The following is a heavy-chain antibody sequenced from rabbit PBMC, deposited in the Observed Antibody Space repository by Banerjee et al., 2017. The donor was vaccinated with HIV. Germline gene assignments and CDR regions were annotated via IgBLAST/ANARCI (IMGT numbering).Heavy chain of an antibody. J-gene: IGHJ4*01. V-gene: IGHV1S45*01. CDR1: GFSFSSGYY. CDR3: ARDAGYAGSNL. D-gene: IGHD4-2*01. CDR2: IGAGSGSA. Sequence: QEQLVESGGGLVQPEGSLTLTCTASGFSFSSGYYMCWVRQAPGKGLEWIACIGAGSGSAYYATWAKGRFTISKTSSTTVTLQMTSLTAADTATYFCARDAGYAGSNLWGPGTLVTVS.